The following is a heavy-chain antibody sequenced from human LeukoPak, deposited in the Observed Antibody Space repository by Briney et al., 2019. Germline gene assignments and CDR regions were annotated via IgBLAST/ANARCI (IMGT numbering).Heavy chain of an antibody. D-gene: IGHD3-3*01. CDR3: ARGSYYDFWSGYPTLMDV. V-gene: IGHV4-39*07. Sequence: PSETLSLTCTVAGGSISSSSYYWGWIRQPPGKGLEWIGNIYYSGSTYYNPSLKSRVTISVDTSKNQFSLKLSSVTAADTAVYYCARGSYYDFWSGYPTLMDVWGKGTTVTVSS. CDR2: IYYSGST. CDR1: GGSISSSSYY. J-gene: IGHJ6*03.